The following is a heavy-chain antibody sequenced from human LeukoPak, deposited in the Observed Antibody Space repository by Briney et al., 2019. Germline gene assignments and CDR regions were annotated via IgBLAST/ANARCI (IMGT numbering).Heavy chain of an antibody. V-gene: IGHV1-2*02. CDR3: ARGRRFDP. CDR2: INPNSGGT. Sequence: ASVKVSCKASGYTFTVYYMHWVRQAPGQGLEWMGWINPNSGGTKYAEKFQGRVSMTRDTSITTAYMEVRSLRSDDTAVYYCARGRRFDPWGQGTLVIVSS. CDR1: GYTFTVYY. J-gene: IGHJ5*02.